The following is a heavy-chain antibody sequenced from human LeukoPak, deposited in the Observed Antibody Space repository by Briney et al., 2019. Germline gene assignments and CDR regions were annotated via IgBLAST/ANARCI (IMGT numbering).Heavy chain of an antibody. CDR1: GGSFSGYY. J-gene: IGHJ4*02. D-gene: IGHD5-18*01. CDR3: ARSRVYSYGYGSALGY. V-gene: IGHV4-34*01. CDR2: INHSGST. Sequence: PSETLSLTCAVYGGSFSGYYWSWIRQPPGKGLEWIGEINHSGSTNYNPSLKGRVAISVDTSKNQFSLKLSSVTAADTAVYYCARSRVYSYGYGSALGYWGQGTLVTVSS.